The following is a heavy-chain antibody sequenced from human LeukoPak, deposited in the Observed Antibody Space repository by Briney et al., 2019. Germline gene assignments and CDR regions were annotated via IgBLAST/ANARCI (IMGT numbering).Heavy chain of an antibody. Sequence: SETLSLTCTVSGGSISSYYWSWIRQPPGKGLEWIGYIYYSGSTNYNPPLESRVTISVDTSKNQFSLKLSSVTAADTAVYYCASYYYDSSGYPKSGAFDIWGQGAMVTVSS. D-gene: IGHD3-22*01. CDR3: ASYYYDSSGYPKSGAFDI. J-gene: IGHJ3*02. CDR2: IYYSGST. CDR1: GGSISSYY. V-gene: IGHV4-59*01.